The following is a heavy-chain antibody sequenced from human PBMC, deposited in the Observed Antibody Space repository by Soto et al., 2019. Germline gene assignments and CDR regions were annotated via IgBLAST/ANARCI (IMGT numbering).Heavy chain of an antibody. CDR3: GRREGLATISYYFDY. Sequence: SETLSLTCTVSGGSVSSSSYYWGWVRQPPGKGLEWIGSVYYSGSTYYNPSLESRVTISVDKSKNQFSLKLMSLSAADTAVYYCGRREGLATISYYFDYWGQGSLVTVSS. CDR2: VYYSGST. V-gene: IGHV4-39*01. CDR1: GGSVSSSSYY. D-gene: IGHD3-9*01. J-gene: IGHJ4*02.